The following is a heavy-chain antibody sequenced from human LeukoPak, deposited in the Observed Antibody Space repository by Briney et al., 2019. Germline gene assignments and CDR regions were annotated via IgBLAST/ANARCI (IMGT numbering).Heavy chain of an antibody. CDR3: ARDGPSSFYYYYYGMDV. CDR1: GFTVSSNY. J-gene: IGHJ6*02. D-gene: IGHD1-26*01. Sequence: GGSLRLSCAASGFTVSSNYMSWVRQAPGKGLEWVSVIYSGGSTYYADSVKGRFTISRDNSKNTLYLQMNSLRAGDTAVYYCARDGPSSFYYYYYGMDVWGQGTTVTVSS. V-gene: IGHV3-66*01. CDR2: IYSGGST.